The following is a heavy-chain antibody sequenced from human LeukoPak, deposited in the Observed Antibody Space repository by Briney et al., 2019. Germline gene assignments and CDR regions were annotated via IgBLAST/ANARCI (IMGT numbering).Heavy chain of an antibody. CDR3: ARAVSGRFDY. D-gene: IGHD6-19*01. Sequence: TSETLSLTCTVSGGSMSPYHWGWIRQPPGKGLEWTGYIYYSGSTNYNPSLKSRVTISVDTSKNQFSLKLSSVTAADTAIYYCARAVSGRFDYWGQGTLVTVSS. V-gene: IGHV4-59*08. CDR2: IYYSGST. J-gene: IGHJ4*02. CDR1: GGSMSPYH.